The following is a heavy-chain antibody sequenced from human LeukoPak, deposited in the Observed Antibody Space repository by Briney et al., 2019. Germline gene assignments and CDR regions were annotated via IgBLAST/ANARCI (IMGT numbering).Heavy chain of an antibody. V-gene: IGHV3-72*01. CDR3: ARVRYYLDY. CDR2: IRNKANSYTT. J-gene: IGHJ4*02. Sequence: PGGSLRLSCAASGFTFGGHYMDWVRHAPGKGLEWVGRIRNKANSYTTEYAASVKGRFTISRDDSKNSLYLQMNSLKTEDTAVYYCARVRYYLDYWGQGTLVTVSS. CDR1: GFTFGGHY. D-gene: IGHD3-9*01.